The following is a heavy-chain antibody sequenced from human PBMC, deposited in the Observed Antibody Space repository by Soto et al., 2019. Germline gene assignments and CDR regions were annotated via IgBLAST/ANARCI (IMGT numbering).Heavy chain of an antibody. CDR3: ARVPGRYYYGMDV. Sequence: QVQLQQWGAGLLKPSETLSLTCAVYGGSFSGYYWSWIRQPPGKGLEWIGEINHSGSTNYNPSLKRRVPISVDTSKNQFSLKLSSVTAADTAVYYCARVPGRYYYGMDVWGQGTTVTVSS. J-gene: IGHJ6*02. V-gene: IGHV4-34*01. CDR2: INHSGST. CDR1: GGSFSGYY.